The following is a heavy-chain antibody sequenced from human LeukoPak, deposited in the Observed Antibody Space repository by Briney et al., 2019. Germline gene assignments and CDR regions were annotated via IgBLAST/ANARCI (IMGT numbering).Heavy chain of an antibody. CDR1: GYTFTSYG. Sequence: ASVKVSCKASGYTFTSYGISWVRQAPGQGLEWMGWIGAYNGNTNYAQKLQGRVTMTTDTSTSTAYMELRSLRSDDTAVYYCARWEVPAAYYYYGMDVWGQGTTVTVSS. CDR2: IGAYNGNT. J-gene: IGHJ6*02. V-gene: IGHV1-18*01. CDR3: ARWEVPAAYYYYGMDV. D-gene: IGHD2-2*01.